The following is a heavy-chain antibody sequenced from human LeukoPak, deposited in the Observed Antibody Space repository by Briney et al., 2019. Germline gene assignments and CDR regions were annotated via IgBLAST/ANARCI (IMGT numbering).Heavy chain of an antibody. CDR1: GGSISSSSYY. Sequence: PSETLSLTCTVSGGSISSSSYYWGWIRQPPRKGLEWIGSIYYSGSTYYNPSLKSRVTISVDTSKNQFSLKLTSVTAADTALYYCARGANYGDYGLDAFDIWGQGTMVTVSS. V-gene: IGHV4-39*07. J-gene: IGHJ3*02. D-gene: IGHD4-17*01. CDR3: ARGANYGDYGLDAFDI. CDR2: IYYSGST.